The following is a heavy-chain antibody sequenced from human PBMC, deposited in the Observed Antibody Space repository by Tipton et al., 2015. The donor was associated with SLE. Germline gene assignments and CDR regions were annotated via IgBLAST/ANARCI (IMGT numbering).Heavy chain of an antibody. CDR2: IYYSGST. CDR3: ARHLGVIVAFEV. V-gene: IGHV4-59*01. CDR1: GGSISSYY. D-gene: IGHD3-10*01. J-gene: IGHJ3*01. Sequence: TLSLTCTVSGGSISSYYWSWIRQPPGKGLEWIGYIYYSGSTNYNPSLKSRVAISADTSSNQFSLELRSMTAADTAVYYCARHLGVIVAFEVWGQGTVLTVSS.